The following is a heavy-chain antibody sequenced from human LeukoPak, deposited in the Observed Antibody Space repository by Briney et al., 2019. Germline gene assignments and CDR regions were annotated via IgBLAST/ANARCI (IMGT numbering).Heavy chain of an antibody. V-gene: IGHV1-2*02. Sequence: EASVKVSCKASGYTFTGYYMHWVRQAPGQGLEWMGWINPNSGGTNYAQKFQGRVTMTRDTSISTAHMELSRLRSDDTAVYYCARGFSGSYYGSGSYYNPPYYYYMDVWGKGTTVTVSS. CDR1: GYTFTGYY. J-gene: IGHJ6*03. CDR2: INPNSGGT. CDR3: ARGFSGSYYGSGSYYNPPYYYYMDV. D-gene: IGHD3-10*01.